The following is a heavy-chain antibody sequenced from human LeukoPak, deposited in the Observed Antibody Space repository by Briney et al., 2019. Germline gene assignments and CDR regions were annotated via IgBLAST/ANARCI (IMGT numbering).Heavy chain of an antibody. V-gene: IGHV3-48*01. CDR2: ISTTSGTK. CDR3: AKGGVATVDYFDH. D-gene: IGHD5-12*01. J-gene: IGHJ4*02. CDR1: GFSFSSYS. Sequence: GGSLRLSCAASGFSFSSYSMNWVRLAPGKGLEWISYISTTSGTKYYAESVKGRFTISRDNAKNSLYLQMNSLRVEDTAVYYCAKGGVATVDYFDHWGQGTLVTVSS.